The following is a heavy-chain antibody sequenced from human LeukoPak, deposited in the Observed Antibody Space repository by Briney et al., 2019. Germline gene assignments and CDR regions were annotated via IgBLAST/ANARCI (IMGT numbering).Heavy chain of an antibody. CDR2: IYYSGNSGNT. D-gene: IGHD3-3*01. J-gene: IGHJ5*02. CDR1: GVSISSFY. V-gene: IGHV4-59*01. Sequence: PSETLSLTCTVSGVSISSFYWTWIRQPPGKGLEWIGYIYYSGNSGNTNYNPSLKSRVTISVDTSTNQFSLKLSSVTAAATAVYYCARSSYDFWSGYYTAWGQGTLVTVSS. CDR3: ARSSYDFWSGYYTA.